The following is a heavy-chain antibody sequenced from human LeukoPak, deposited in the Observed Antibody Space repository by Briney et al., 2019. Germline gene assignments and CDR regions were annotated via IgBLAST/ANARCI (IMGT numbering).Heavy chain of an antibody. CDR2: ISSSSSYI. CDR1: GFTFSSYS. Sequence: PGGSLRLSCAASGFTFSSYSMNWVRQAPGKGLEWVSSISSSSSYIYYADSVKGRFTISRDNAKNPLYLQMNSLRAEDTAVYYCARGFLEWLWYYYGMDVWGQGTTVTVSS. D-gene: IGHD3-3*01. J-gene: IGHJ6*02. V-gene: IGHV3-21*01. CDR3: ARGFLEWLWYYYGMDV.